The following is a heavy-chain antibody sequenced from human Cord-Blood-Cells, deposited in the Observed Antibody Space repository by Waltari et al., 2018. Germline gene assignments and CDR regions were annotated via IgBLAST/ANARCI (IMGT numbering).Heavy chain of an antibody. CDR1: GGTFRSSA. V-gene: IGHV1-69*01. Sequence: QVQLVQSGAEVKKPGSSVKVSCKASGGTFRSSAISWVRPAPGQGLEWMGVIIPILGTANYAQKFQGRVTITADESTSTAYMELSSLRSEDTAVYYCAKGHDYSSRGFDYWGQGTLVTVSS. CDR3: AKGHDYSSRGFDY. D-gene: IGHD4-4*01. CDR2: IIPILGTA. J-gene: IGHJ4*02.